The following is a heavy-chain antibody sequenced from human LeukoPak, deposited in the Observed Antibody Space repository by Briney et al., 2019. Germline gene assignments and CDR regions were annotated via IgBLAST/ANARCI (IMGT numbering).Heavy chain of an antibody. V-gene: IGHV4-61*02. CDR1: GGSISSGSYY. CDR3: ARETGYSSGWYVVFDY. Sequence: SQTLSLTCTVSGGSISSGSYYWSWIRQPAGKGLEWIGRIYTSGSTNYNPSLKSRVTISVDTSKNQFSLKLSSVTAADTAVYYFARETGYSSGWYVVFDYWGQGTLVTVSS. J-gene: IGHJ4*02. CDR2: IYTSGST. D-gene: IGHD6-19*01.